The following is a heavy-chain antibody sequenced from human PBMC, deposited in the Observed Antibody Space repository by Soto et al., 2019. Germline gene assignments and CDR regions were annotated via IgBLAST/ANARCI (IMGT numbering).Heavy chain of an antibody. CDR1: GFTFSNYA. CDR3: AKEDVGGYYYSGL. Sequence: EVPLLESRGGLVQPGGSLRLSCAASGFTFSNYAMSWVRQAPGKGLEWVSSISGSGGSTHYADSVKGRFTISRDNSKNTLYLQMNSLRAEDTAVYYCAKEDVGGYYYSGLWGQGTLVTVSS. V-gene: IGHV3-23*01. J-gene: IGHJ4*02. D-gene: IGHD1-26*01. CDR2: ISGSGGST.